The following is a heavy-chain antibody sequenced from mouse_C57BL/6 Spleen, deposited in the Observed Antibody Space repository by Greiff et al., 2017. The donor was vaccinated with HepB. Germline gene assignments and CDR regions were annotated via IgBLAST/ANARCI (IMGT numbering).Heavy chain of an antibody. Sequence: QVQLKESGAELVRPGSSVKLSCKASGYTFTSYWMDWVKQRPGQGLEWIGNIYPSDSETHYNQKFKDKATLTVDKSSSTAYMQLSSLTSEDSAVYYCARSHYDYDEFAYWGQGTLVTVSA. CDR1: GYTFTSYW. CDR2: IYPSDSET. V-gene: IGHV1-61*01. CDR3: ARSHYDYDEFAY. D-gene: IGHD2-4*01. J-gene: IGHJ3*01.